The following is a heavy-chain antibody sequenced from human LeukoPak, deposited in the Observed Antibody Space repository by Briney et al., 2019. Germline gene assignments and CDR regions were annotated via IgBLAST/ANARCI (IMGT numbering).Heavy chain of an antibody. D-gene: IGHD2-2*01. CDR3: ARYCTSTTCILRGFDY. CDR2: IYHTGSA. J-gene: IGHJ4*02. Sequence: SETLSLTCSVSGYSFTSGHYWGWIRQPPGKGLEWIANIYHTGSAHCNPSLKSRVTISVDTPKNQFSLKLSSVTAADTAVYYCARYCTSTTCILRGFDYWGQGTLVTVSS. V-gene: IGHV4-38-2*01. CDR1: GYSFTSGHY.